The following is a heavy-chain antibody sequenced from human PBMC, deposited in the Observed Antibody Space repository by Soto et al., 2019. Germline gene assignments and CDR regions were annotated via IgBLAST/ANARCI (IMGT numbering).Heavy chain of an antibody. CDR2: IYSGGVT. CDR3: ARDSSTTGYYGLAV. V-gene: IGHV3-53*01. J-gene: IGHJ6*04. CDR1: GVTVKNYQ. Sequence: GSLRLSCAASGVTVKNYQMNWVRQAPGKGLEWVSVIYSGGVTYYPDSVKGRFTIIRDTSRNSVYLQMNSLRADDTAIYYCARDSSTTGYYGLAVWGKGTTVTVSS.